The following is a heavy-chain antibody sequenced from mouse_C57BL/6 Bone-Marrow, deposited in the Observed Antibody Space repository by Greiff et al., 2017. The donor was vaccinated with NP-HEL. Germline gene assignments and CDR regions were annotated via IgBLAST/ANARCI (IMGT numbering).Heavy chain of an antibody. CDR1: GYTFTSYW. D-gene: IGHD2-2*01. CDR3: ARGGGYDGYYFDY. V-gene: IGHV1-64*01. J-gene: IGHJ2*01. Sequence: VQLQQSGAELVKPGASVKLSCKASGYTFTSYWMHWVKQRPGQGLEWIGMIHPNSGSTNYNEKFKSKATLTVDKSSSTAYMQLSSLTSEDSAVYYCARGGGYDGYYFDYWGQGTTLTVSS. CDR2: IHPNSGST.